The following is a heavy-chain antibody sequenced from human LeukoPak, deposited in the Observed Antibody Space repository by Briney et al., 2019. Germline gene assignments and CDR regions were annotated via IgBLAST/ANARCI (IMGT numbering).Heavy chain of an antibody. Sequence: ASVKVSCKASGYTFTGYYMHWVRQAPGQGLEWMGWINPNSGGTNYAQKFQGRVTMTRDTSISTAYMELSRLRSDDTAVYYCARAWWELLSAFDIWGQGTMVTVSS. J-gene: IGHJ3*02. V-gene: IGHV1-2*02. CDR3: ARAWWELLSAFDI. D-gene: IGHD1-26*01. CDR1: GYTFTGYY. CDR2: INPNSGGT.